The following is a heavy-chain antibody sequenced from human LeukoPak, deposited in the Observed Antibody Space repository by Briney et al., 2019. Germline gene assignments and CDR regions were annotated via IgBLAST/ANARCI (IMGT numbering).Heavy chain of an antibody. V-gene: IGHV4-4*07. Sequence: PSETLSLTCTVSGGSISSYYWSWIRQPAGKGLEWIGRIYTSGSTNYNPSLKSRVTMSVDTSKNQFSLKLSSVTAADTAVYYCAREEIAVAGTNWFDPWGQGTLVTVSS. CDR1: GGSISSYY. CDR3: AREEIAVAGTNWFDP. D-gene: IGHD6-19*01. CDR2: IYTSGST. J-gene: IGHJ5*02.